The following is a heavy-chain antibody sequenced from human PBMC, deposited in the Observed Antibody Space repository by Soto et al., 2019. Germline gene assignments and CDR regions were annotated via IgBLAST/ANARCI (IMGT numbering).Heavy chain of an antibody. J-gene: IGHJ4*02. CDR2: IYYSGST. V-gene: IGHV4-59*01. Sequence: SETLSLTCTVSGGSISSYYWSWIRQPPGKGLEWIGYIYYSGSTNYNPSLKSRVTISVDTSKNQFSLKLSSVTAADTAVYYCVRVPSILNYGVDVYFDYWGQGTLVTVSS. CDR3: VRVPSILNYGVDVYFDY. CDR1: GGSISSYY. D-gene: IGHD4-17*01.